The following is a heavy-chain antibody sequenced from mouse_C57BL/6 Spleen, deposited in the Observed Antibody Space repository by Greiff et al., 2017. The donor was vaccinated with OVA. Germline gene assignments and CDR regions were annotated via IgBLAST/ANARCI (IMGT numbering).Heavy chain of an antibody. V-gene: IGHV7-3*01. Sequence: DVKLVESGGGLVQPGGSLSLSCAASGFTFTDYYMSWVRQPPGKALEWLGFIRNKANGYTTEYSASVKGRFTISRDNSQSILYLQMNALRAEDSATYYCARQLRLNFDYWGQGTTLTVSS. J-gene: IGHJ2*01. D-gene: IGHD3-2*02. CDR3: ARQLRLNFDY. CDR1: GFTFTDYY. CDR2: IRNKANGYTT.